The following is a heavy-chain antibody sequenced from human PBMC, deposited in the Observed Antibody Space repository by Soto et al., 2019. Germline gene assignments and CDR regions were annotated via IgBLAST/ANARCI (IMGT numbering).Heavy chain of an antibody. CDR2: IIPIFGTA. CDR3: ARGTVVVVTATPSYFDY. Sequence: SVEVSCKASGGTFSSYAISWVRQAPGQGLEWMGGIIPIFGTANYAQKFQGRVTITADESTSTAYMELSSLRSEDTAVYYCARGTVVVVTATPSYFDYWGQGTMVTVSS. D-gene: IGHD2-21*02. J-gene: IGHJ4*02. V-gene: IGHV1-69*13. CDR1: GGTFSSYA.